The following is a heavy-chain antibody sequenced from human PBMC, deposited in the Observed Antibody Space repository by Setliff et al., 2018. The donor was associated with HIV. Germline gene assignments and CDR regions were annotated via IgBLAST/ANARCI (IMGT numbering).Heavy chain of an antibody. CDR3: ARGRTQWPNYNYFDP. V-gene: IGHV4-39*01. CDR2: VYYSGRT. D-gene: IGHD6-19*01. J-gene: IGHJ5*02. Sequence: ASETLSLTCTVSGGSISSSGPGYYWGWVRQPPGGGLEWIGSVYYSGRTYYNPSLRSRVTISVDTSKSQFSLKLSSLTAADTAVYYCARGRTQWPNYNYFDPWGLGTLVTVSS. CDR1: GGSISSSGPGYY.